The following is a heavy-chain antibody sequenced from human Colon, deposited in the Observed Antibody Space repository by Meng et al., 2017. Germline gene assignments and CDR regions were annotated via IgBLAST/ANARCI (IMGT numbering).Heavy chain of an antibody. Sequence: QVQLVESGGGVVQPGRSLRLSCAASGFTFSSYAMHWVRQAPGKGLEWVAVISYDGSNKYYADSEKGRFTISRDNSKNTLSLQVNSLRAEDTAVYYCARATTVTRIDSWGQGTLVTVSS. V-gene: IGHV3-30*07. CDR3: ARATTVTRIDS. D-gene: IGHD4-17*01. CDR1: GFTFSSYA. J-gene: IGHJ4*02. CDR2: ISYDGSNK.